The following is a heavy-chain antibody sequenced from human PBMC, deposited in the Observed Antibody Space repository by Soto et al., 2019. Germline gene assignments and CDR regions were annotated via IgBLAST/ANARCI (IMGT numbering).Heavy chain of an antibody. J-gene: IGHJ4*02. CDR1: GGSISSGGYS. V-gene: IGHV4-30-2*01. CDR2: IYHSGST. CDR3: ARGWLRKLLDY. D-gene: IGHD5-12*01. Sequence: PSETLSLTCAVSGGSISSGGYSWSWIRQPPGKGLEWIGYIYHSGSTYYNPSLKSRVTISVDRSKNQFSLKLSSVTAADTAVYYCARGWLRKLLDYWGQGTLVTVSS.